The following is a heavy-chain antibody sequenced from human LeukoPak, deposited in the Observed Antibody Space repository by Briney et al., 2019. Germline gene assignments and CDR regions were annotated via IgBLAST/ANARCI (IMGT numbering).Heavy chain of an antibody. CDR1: GFTFSTYA. D-gene: IGHD4-17*01. V-gene: IGHV3-23*01. J-gene: IGHJ4*02. Sequence: PGGSLRLSCAASGFTFSTYAMNWVRQAPGKGLEWVSAISGSGGSTYYADSVKGRFTVSRDNAKNSLYLQMNSLRAEDTAVYYCARGGYGDYYFDYWGQGTLVTVSS. CDR3: ARGGYGDYYFDY. CDR2: ISGSGGST.